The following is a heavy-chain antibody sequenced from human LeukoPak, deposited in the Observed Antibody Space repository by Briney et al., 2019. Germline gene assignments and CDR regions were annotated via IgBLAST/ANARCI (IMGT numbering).Heavy chain of an antibody. Sequence: ASVKVSCKASGGTFSSYAISWVRQAPGQGLEWMGGIIPIFGTANYAQKFQGRVTITADESTSTAYMELSSLRSEDTAVYYCARGQGPVRGVDYYYYGMDVWGKGTTVTVSS. D-gene: IGHD3-10*01. CDR3: ARGQGPVRGVDYYYYGMDV. J-gene: IGHJ6*04. CDR2: IIPIFGTA. CDR1: GGTFSSYA. V-gene: IGHV1-69*13.